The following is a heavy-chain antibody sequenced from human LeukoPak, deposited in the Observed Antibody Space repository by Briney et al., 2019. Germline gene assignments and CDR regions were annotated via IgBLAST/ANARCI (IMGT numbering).Heavy chain of an antibody. D-gene: IGHD2-2*01. Sequence: ASVKVSCKASGYTFTGYYMHWVRQAPGQELEWMGWINPNSGGTNYAQKFQGWVTMTRDTSISTAYMELSRLRSDDTAVYYCARAGRGYQNAFDIWGQGTMVTVSS. CDR2: INPNSGGT. J-gene: IGHJ3*02. V-gene: IGHV1-2*04. CDR1: GYTFTGYY. CDR3: ARAGRGYQNAFDI.